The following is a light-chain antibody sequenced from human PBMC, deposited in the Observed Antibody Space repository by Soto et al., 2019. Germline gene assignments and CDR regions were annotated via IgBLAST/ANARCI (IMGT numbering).Light chain of an antibody. J-gene: IGKJ1*01. CDR1: QSISSY. CDR2: KVS. Sequence: DIQMTHSPSSLSASVGDGVTMTSRASQSISSYLNWYQQKPGKAPKLLVFKVSSLESGVPSRFSGSGSGTEFTLTISSLQPDDFATYHCQQYKSYPWTFGQGTKVDIK. CDR3: QQYKSYPWT. V-gene: IGKV1-5*03.